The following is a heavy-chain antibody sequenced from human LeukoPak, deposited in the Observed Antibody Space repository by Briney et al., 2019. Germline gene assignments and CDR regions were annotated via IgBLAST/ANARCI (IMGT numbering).Heavy chain of an antibody. Sequence: KPSETLSLTCAVSGGSISSYYWRWIRQPPGKGLEWIGYIYYSGSTNYNPSLKSRVTISVDTSKNQISLKLSSVTAADTAVYYCARVFTVTDPGYWGQGTLVTVSS. CDR1: GGSISSYY. CDR2: IYYSGST. D-gene: IGHD4-11*01. J-gene: IGHJ4*02. V-gene: IGHV4-59*01. CDR3: ARVFTVTDPGY.